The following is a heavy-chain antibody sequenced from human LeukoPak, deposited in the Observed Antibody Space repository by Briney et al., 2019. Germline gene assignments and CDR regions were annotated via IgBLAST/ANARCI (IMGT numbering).Heavy chain of an antibody. V-gene: IGHV3-49*04. CDR3: CRGGSDYNNYQYPF. J-gene: IGHJ4*02. D-gene: IGHD4-11*01. CDR2: IRSKLYGGTP. Sequence: PGRSLRLSCRGSGFNFGDNAMTWVRQAPGKGLEWVGFIRSKLYGGTPEYAASVKGRFTISRDDSMRFAFLQMDSLKTEDTAVYYCCRGGSDYNNYQYPFWGQGTRVTVSS. CDR1: GFNFGDNA.